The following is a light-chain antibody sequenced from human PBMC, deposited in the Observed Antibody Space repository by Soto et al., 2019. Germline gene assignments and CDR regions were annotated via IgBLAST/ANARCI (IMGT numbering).Light chain of an antibody. Sequence: DIQMTQSPSSLSASVGDRVTITCRASQDISSSLAWYQQKPGKAPEILIYGASKLQTGVPSRFRGGGSGTEFTLTISSLQRGGFATYVCQQANRFPGAFGQGSRVEI. V-gene: IGKV1-12*01. CDR2: GAS. CDR3: QQANRFPGA. CDR1: QDISSS. J-gene: IGKJ1*01.